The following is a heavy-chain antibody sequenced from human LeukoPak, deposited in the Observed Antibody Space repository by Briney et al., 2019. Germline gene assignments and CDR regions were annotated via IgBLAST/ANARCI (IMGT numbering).Heavy chain of an antibody. CDR1: GFTFSSYA. D-gene: IGHD3-16*01. CDR3: AKDEGGDNVFDY. CDR2: ISGSGGST. V-gene: IGHV3-23*01. J-gene: IGHJ4*02. Sequence: AGGSLRLSCTVSGFTFSSYAMSWVRQAPGKGLEWVSAISGSGGSTYYADSVKGRFTISRDNSKNTLYLQMNSLRAEDTAVYYCAKDEGGDNVFDYWGQGTLVTVSS.